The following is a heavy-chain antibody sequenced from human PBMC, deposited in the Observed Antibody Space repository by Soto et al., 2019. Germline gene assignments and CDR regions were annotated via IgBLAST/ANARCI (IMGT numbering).Heavy chain of an antibody. CDR1: GGSISSYY. CDR3: ASLYGGTTYGDYLYYYYYMDV. Sequence: SETLSLTCTVSGGSISSYYWSWIRQPPGKGLEWIGYIYYSGSTNYNPSLKSRVTISVDTSKNQFSLKLSSVTAADTAVYYCASLYGGTTYGDYLYYYYYMDVWGKGTTVTVSS. J-gene: IGHJ6*03. CDR2: IYYSGST. V-gene: IGHV4-59*01. D-gene: IGHD4-17*01.